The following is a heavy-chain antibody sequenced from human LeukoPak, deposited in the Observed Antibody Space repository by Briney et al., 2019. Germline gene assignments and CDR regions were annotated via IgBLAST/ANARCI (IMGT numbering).Heavy chain of an antibody. CDR1: GGTFSTYA. CDR2: ISAYNGNT. Sequence: ASVKVSCKASGGTFSTYAISWVRQAPGQGLEWMGWISAYNGNTNYAQKLQGRVTMTTDTSTSTAYMELRSLRSEDTAVYYCARAPTPFYYDSSAYYSDFWGQGTLVTVSS. J-gene: IGHJ4*02. CDR3: ARAPTPFYYDSSAYYSDF. D-gene: IGHD6-25*01. V-gene: IGHV1-18*01.